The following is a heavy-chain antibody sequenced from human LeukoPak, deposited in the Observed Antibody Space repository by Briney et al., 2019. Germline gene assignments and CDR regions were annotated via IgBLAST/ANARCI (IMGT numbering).Heavy chain of an antibody. Sequence: PGGSLRLSCAASGFTFSTYWMHWVRQAPGKGPVWVSRINSDGSSTTYADSMKGRFTISRDNSKNTLYLQMNSLRAEDTAVYYCARDLAAAGWFDPWGQGTLVTVSS. CDR2: INSDGSST. CDR1: GFTFSTYW. D-gene: IGHD6-13*01. J-gene: IGHJ5*02. CDR3: ARDLAAAGWFDP. V-gene: IGHV3-74*01.